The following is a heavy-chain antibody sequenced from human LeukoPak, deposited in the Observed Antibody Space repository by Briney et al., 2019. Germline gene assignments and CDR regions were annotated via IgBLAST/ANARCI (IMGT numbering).Heavy chain of an antibody. CDR2: IWYDGSNK. CDR3: ARDFCSGGSCYFFDY. J-gene: IGHJ4*02. D-gene: IGHD2-15*01. V-gene: IGHV3-33*01. CDR1: GFTFSSYG. Sequence: GRSLRLSCAASGFTFSSYGMHWVRQAPAKGLVWVAVIWYDGSNKYYADSVKGRFTISRDNSKNTLYLQMNSLRAEDTAVYYCARDFCSGGSCYFFDYWGQGTLVTVSS.